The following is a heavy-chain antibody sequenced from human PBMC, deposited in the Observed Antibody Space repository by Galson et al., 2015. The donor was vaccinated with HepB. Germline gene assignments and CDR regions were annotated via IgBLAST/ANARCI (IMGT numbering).Heavy chain of an antibody. CDR2: ISGSGGST. V-gene: IGHV3-23*01. CDR3: AKDRGSSSWYIGPPENDYFDY. CDR1: GFTFSSYA. D-gene: IGHD6-13*01. Sequence: SLRLSCAASGFTFSSYAMSWVRQAPGKGLEWVSAISGSGGSTYYADSVKGRFTISRDNSKNTLYLQMNSLRAEDTAVYYCAKDRGSSSWYIGPPENDYFDYWGQGTLVTVSS. J-gene: IGHJ4*02.